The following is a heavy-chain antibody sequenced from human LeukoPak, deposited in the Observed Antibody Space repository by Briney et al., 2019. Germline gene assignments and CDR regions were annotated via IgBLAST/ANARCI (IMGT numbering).Heavy chain of an antibody. J-gene: IGHJ4*02. D-gene: IGHD6-19*01. CDR3: ARSSSGWYNFDY. V-gene: IGHV3-23*01. CDR2: ISGSGGST. Sequence: GGSLRLSCAASGFTFSSYAMSWVRQAPGKGLEWVSAISGSGGSTYCADSVKGRFTISRDNSENTLYLQMNSLRVEDTAVYYCARSSSGWYNFDYWGQGTLVAVSS. CDR1: GFTFSSYA.